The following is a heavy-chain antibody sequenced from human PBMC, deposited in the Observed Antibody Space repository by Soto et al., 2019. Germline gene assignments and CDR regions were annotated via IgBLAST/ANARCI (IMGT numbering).Heavy chain of an antibody. CDR3: ARSPQDFWSGPWQY. CDR2: INHSGST. V-gene: IGHV4-34*01. J-gene: IGHJ4*02. D-gene: IGHD3-3*01. Sequence: SETLSLTCAVYGGSFSGYYWSWIRQPPGKGLEWIGEINHSGSTNYNPSLKSRVTISVDTSKNQFSLKLSSVTAADTAVYYCARSPQDFWSGPWQYWGQGTLVNVSS. CDR1: GGSFSGYY.